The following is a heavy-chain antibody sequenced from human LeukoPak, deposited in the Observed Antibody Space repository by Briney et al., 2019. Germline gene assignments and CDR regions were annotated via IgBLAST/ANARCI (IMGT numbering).Heavy chain of an antibody. CDR2: FDPEDGET. J-gene: IGHJ6*03. V-gene: IGHV1-24*01. CDR1: GYTLTELS. Sequence: ASVKVSCKVSGYTLTELSMHWARQAPGKGLEWMGGFDPEDGETIYAQKFQGRVTMTEDTSTDTAYMELSSLRSEDTAVYYCATSLKSTQFYYYYYMDVWGKGTTVTVSS. CDR3: ATSLKSTQFYYYYYMDV. D-gene: IGHD2-2*01.